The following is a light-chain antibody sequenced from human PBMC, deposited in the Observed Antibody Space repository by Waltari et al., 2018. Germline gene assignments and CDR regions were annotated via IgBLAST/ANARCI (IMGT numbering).Light chain of an antibody. CDR3: QQYYSYRLT. Sequence: AIRMTQSPSSFSASTGDRVTITCQASQGISSYLAWYQQKPGKAPKLLIYAASTLQSGVPSRFSGSGSGTDFTLTISCLQSEDFATYYCQQYYSYRLTFGGGTKVEIK. CDR1: QGISSY. CDR2: AAS. V-gene: IGKV1-8*01. J-gene: IGKJ4*01.